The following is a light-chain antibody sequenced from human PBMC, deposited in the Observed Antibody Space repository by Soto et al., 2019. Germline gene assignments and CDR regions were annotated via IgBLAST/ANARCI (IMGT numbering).Light chain of an antibody. CDR3: MQTLESRT. Sequence: DLVMTQSPLSLTVTPGEPASISCGSSRSLLKANGYTYFHWFLQKPGQSPQLLIYLGYTRAPGVPDRFSGAGSGTHSTLEISRVEADDVGVYYCMQTLESRTFGQGTKLEIK. CDR2: LGY. CDR1: RSLLKANGYTY. V-gene: IGKV2-28*01. J-gene: IGKJ1*01.